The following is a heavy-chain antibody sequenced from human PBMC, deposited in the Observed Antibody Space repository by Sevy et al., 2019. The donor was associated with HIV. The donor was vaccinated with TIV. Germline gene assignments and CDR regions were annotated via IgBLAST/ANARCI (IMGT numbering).Heavy chain of an antibody. CDR1: GFTFSSYG. Sequence: GGSLRLSCAASGFTFSSYGMHWVRQAPGKGLEWVAVIWYDGSNKYYAHSVKGRFTISRDNSKNTLYLQMNSLRAEDTAVYYCARGGYDFWSGYRGHYYYGMDVWGQGTTVTV. V-gene: IGHV3-33*01. D-gene: IGHD3-3*01. J-gene: IGHJ6*02. CDR3: ARGGYDFWSGYRGHYYYGMDV. CDR2: IWYDGSNK.